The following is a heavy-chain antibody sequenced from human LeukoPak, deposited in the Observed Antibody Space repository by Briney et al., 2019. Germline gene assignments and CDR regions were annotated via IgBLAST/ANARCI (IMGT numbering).Heavy chain of an antibody. D-gene: IGHD6-19*01. CDR3: ARDGSGWSVY. V-gene: IGHV3-43D*03. J-gene: IGHJ4*02. CDR2: ISWDGGST. Sequence: GGSLRLSCAASGFTFDDYAMHWVRQAPGKGLEWVSLISWDGGSTYYADSVKGRFTISRDNSKNSLYLQMNSLRVEDTAVYYCARDGSGWSVYWGQGTLVTVSS. CDR1: GFTFDDYA.